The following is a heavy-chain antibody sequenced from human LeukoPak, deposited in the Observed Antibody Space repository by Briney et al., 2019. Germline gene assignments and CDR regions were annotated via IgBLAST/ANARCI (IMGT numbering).Heavy chain of an antibody. Sequence: SQTLSLTCAISGDSVSSNSAAWNWIRQSPSRGLEWLGRTYYRSKWYNEYAVSVKSRITINPDTSKNQFSLQLSSVTPEDTAVYYCAGGYSSGGKWFDPWGQGTLVTVSS. CDR1: GDSVSSNSAA. J-gene: IGHJ5*02. D-gene: IGHD6-19*01. CDR2: TYYRSKWYN. V-gene: IGHV6-1*01. CDR3: AGGYSSGGKWFDP.